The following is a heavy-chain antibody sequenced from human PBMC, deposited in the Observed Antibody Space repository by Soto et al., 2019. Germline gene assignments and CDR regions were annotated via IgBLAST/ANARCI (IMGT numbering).Heavy chain of an antibody. V-gene: IGHV3-66*01. D-gene: IGHD3-22*01. J-gene: IGHJ4*02. CDR1: GFTVSSNY. CDR3: ARGVYYYDSSGYYFDY. Sequence: GGSLRLSCAASGFTVSSNYMSWVRQAPGKGLGWFSVIYSGGSTYYADSVKGRFTISRHNSKNTLYLQMNSLRAEDTAVYYCARGVYYYDSSGYYFDYWGQGTLVTVSS. CDR2: IYSGGST.